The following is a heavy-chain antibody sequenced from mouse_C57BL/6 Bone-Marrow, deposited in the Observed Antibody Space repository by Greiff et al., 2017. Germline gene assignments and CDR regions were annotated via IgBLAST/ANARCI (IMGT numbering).Heavy chain of an antibody. CDR3: ARGITTKEFAD. CDR2: INPSSGYT. D-gene: IGHD2-4*01. Sequence: CKASGYTFTSYTMHWVKQRPGQGLEWIGYINPSSGYTKYNQKFKDKATLTADKSSSTAYMQLSSLTSEDSAVYYCARGITTKEFADWGQGTLVTVSA. V-gene: IGHV1-4*01. J-gene: IGHJ3*01. CDR1: GYTFTSYT.